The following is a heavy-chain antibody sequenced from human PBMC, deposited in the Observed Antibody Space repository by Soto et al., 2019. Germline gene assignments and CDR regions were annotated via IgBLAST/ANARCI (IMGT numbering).Heavy chain of an antibody. Sequence: PSETLSLTCTVSGGSISSDYWSWIRQTPGKGLEWIGYIYFTGTTNYNPSLKSRVTISIDMSKNHFSLKLRSVTAADTAVYYCAREGIICNVYDDWGQGTPVPV. CDR3: AREGIICNVYDD. CDR2: IYFTGTT. J-gene: IGHJ4*02. V-gene: IGHV4-59*01. D-gene: IGHD1-20*01. CDR1: GGSISSDY.